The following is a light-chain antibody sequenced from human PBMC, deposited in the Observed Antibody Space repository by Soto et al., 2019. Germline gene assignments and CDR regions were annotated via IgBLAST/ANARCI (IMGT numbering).Light chain of an antibody. CDR2: DVS. CDR1: QIISSW. CDR3: QQYNTYPWT. V-gene: IGKV1-5*01. Sequence: IHMTQSPSTLSASVRYRVTITCLASQIISSWLAWYQQKPGKAPKLLIYDVSTLESGVPSRFSGSGSGTEFTLTISSLQPDDIATYYCQQYNTYPWTFGQGTKVDIK. J-gene: IGKJ1*01.